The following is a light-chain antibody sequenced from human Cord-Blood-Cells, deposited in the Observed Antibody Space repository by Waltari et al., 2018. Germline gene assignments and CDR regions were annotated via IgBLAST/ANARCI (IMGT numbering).Light chain of an antibody. CDR1: QGISSY. Sequence: AIRITQSPSSLSTSTGDRVTITCRASQGISSYLAWYQQKTGKAPKLLIFAASTLQSGVPSRFSGSGSGTDFTLTISCLQSEDFATYYCQQYYSYLTFGGGTKVEIK. V-gene: IGKV1-8*01. J-gene: IGKJ4*01. CDR2: AAS. CDR3: QQYYSYLT.